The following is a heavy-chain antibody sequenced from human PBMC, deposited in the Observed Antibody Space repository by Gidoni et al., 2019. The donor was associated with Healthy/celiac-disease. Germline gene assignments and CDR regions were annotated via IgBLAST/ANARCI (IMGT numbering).Heavy chain of an antibody. J-gene: IGHJ4*02. CDR2: IRSKAYGGTT. CDR3: TREYGYSSSPFDY. CDR1: GFTFGDYA. Sequence: EVQLVESGGGLVQPGRSLRLSCTASGFTFGDYAMSWFRQAPGKGLEWVGFIRSKAYGGTTEYAASVKGRFTISRDDSKSIAYLQMNSLKTEDTAVYYCTREYGYSSSPFDYWGQGTLVTVSS. V-gene: IGHV3-49*03. D-gene: IGHD5-18*01.